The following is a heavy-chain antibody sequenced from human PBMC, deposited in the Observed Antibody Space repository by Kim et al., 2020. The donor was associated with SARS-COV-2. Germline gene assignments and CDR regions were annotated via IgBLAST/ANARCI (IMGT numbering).Heavy chain of an antibody. CDR2: ISSSRSYI. V-gene: IGHV3-21*01. Sequence: GGSLRLSCAASGFTFSSYSMNWVRQAPGKGLEWVSSISSSRSYIYYADSVKGRFTISRDNAKNSLYLQMNSLRAEDTAVYYCARGEEWLRLLSVWFDPWGQETLVTVSS. CDR3: ARGEEWLRLLSVWFDP. CDR1: GFTFSSYS. D-gene: IGHD5-12*01. J-gene: IGHJ5*02.